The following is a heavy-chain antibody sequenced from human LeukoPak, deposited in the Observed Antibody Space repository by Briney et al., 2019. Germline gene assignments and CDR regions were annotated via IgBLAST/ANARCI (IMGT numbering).Heavy chain of an antibody. V-gene: IGHV1-18*01. D-gene: IGHD3-22*01. Sequence: ASVKVSCKASGYTFTSYGISWVRQAPGQGLEWMGWISAYNGNTNYAQKFQGRVTMTRNTSISTAHMELSSLRSEDTAVYYCARGAYDSSGYYLEFDYWGQGTLVTVSS. CDR3: ARGAYDSSGYYLEFDY. CDR1: GYTFTSYG. CDR2: ISAYNGNT. J-gene: IGHJ4*02.